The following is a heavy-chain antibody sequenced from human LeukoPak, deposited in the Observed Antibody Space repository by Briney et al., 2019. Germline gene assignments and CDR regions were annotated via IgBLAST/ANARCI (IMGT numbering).Heavy chain of an antibody. D-gene: IGHD6-19*01. V-gene: IGHV4-38-2*01. CDR3: AGGIAVAGY. Sequence: SETLSLTCAVPGCSISSGYYWGWIRQPPGKGLEWIGSIYHSGSTYYNPSLKSRVTISVDTSKNQFSLKLSSVTAADTAVYYCAGGIAVAGYWGQGTLVTVSS. J-gene: IGHJ4*02. CDR2: IYHSGST. CDR1: GCSISSGYY.